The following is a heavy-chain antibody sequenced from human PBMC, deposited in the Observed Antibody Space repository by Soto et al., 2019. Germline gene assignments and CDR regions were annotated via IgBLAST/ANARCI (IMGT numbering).Heavy chain of an antibody. Sequence: EVQLLESGGGLVQPGGSLRLSCAASGFTFSSYAMSWVRQAPGKGLEWVSAISGSGGSTYYADSVKGRFTIARDNSKNTLYRQMNSLRAEDTAVYYCAKDRVGEYSSTYFDYWGQGTLVTVSS. CDR3: AKDRVGEYSSTYFDY. D-gene: IGHD6-6*01. CDR1: GFTFSSYA. J-gene: IGHJ4*02. CDR2: ISGSGGST. V-gene: IGHV3-23*01.